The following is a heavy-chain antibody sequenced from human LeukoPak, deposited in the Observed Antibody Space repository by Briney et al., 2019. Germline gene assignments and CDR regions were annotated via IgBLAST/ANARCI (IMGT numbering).Heavy chain of an antibody. CDR2: INHSGST. CDR3: ARDLGPKYYFDY. Sequence: SETLSLTCAVYGGSFSGYYWSWIRQPPGKGLEWIGEINHSGSTNHNPSLKSRVTISVDTSKNQFSLKLSSVTAADTAVYYCARDLGPKYYFDYWGQGTLVTVSS. CDR1: GGSFSGYY. J-gene: IGHJ4*02. D-gene: IGHD7-27*01. V-gene: IGHV4-34*01.